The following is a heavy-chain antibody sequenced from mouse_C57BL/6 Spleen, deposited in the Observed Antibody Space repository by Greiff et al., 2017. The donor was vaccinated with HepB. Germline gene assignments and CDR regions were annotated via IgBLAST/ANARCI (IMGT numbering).Heavy chain of an antibody. V-gene: IGHV1-72*01. CDR3: ARGYSNCPLDY. D-gene: IGHD2-5*01. CDR2: IEPNSGGT. CDR1: GYTFTSYW. Sequence: QVQLQQPGAELVKPGASVKLSCKASGYTFTSYWMHWVKQRPGRGLEWIGRIEPNSGGTKYNEKFKSKATLTVDKPSSTANMQRSSLTSEDSAVYYCARGYSNCPLDYWGQGTTLTVSS. J-gene: IGHJ2*01.